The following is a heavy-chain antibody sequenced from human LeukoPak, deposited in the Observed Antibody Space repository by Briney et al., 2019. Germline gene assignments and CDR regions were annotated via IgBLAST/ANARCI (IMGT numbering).Heavy chain of an antibody. CDR1: GFIFNNGW. V-gene: IGHV3-15*01. D-gene: IGHD3-10*01. J-gene: IGHJ4*02. CDR2: IKSKSDGETI. Sequence: GGSLRLSCVGSGFIFNNGWMSWVRQALGKGPEWVGRIKSKSDGETIDYNASVNGRFTISRDDSKNRLYLQMNSLTTEDTAVYYCTLEIGSFDYWGQGTLVTVSS. CDR3: TLEIGSFDY.